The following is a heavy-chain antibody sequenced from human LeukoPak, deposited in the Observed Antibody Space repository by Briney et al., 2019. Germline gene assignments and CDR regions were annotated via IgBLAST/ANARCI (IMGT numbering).Heavy chain of an antibody. CDR3: AKAASGYYMDV. CDR1: GFTFNTYW. D-gene: IGHD6-13*01. J-gene: IGHJ6*03. Sequence: PGGSLRLSCAASGFTFNTYWMHWVRQAPGKGLVWVSHINSDGSTTNYADSVKGRFTVSRDNAKNTLYLQMNSLRAEDTAVYYCAKAASGYYMDVWGKGTTVTVSS. CDR2: INSDGSTT. V-gene: IGHV3-74*01.